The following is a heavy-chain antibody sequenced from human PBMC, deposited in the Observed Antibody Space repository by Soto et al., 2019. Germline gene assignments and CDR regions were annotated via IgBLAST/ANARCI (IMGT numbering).Heavy chain of an antibody. Sequence: SETLSLTCTVSGGSISSGVYYWIWIRQHPGKVLEWIGYIYYSGSTYYNPSLKSRVTISVDTSKNQFSLKLSSVTAADTAVYYCARVPDSLDGVDYWGQGTLVTVS. D-gene: IGHD3-10*01. CDR1: GGSISSGVYY. CDR2: IYYSGST. V-gene: IGHV4-31*03. J-gene: IGHJ4*02. CDR3: ARVPDSLDGVDY.